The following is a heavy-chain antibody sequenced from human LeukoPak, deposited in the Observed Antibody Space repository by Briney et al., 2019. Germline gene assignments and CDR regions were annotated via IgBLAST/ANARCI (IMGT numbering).Heavy chain of an antibody. CDR2: IKQDETEK. V-gene: IGHV3-7*03. Sequence: PGGSLRLSCTASGFTFSNFWMGWVRQAPGKGLEWVANIKQDETEKFYLGSVKGRFTISRDNAKNSLYLQMNSLRGEDTAVYYCAKSSYYDSSDYYREYYFDYWGQGTLVTVSS. CDR3: AKSSYYDSSDYYREYYFDY. J-gene: IGHJ4*02. CDR1: GFTFSNFW. D-gene: IGHD3-22*01.